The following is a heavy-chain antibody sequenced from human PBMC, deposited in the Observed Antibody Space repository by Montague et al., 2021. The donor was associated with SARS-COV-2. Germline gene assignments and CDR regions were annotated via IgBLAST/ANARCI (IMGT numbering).Heavy chain of an antibody. CDR1: TDSFSGYY. Sequence: SETLSLTCAVYTDSFSGYYWSWIRQSPGKGLEWIGEITHSGSTNHNPSLQSRVTISVDKSKKQVSLKLRSLTAADTAVYYCARGADYDFWSGFLRYKWFGPWGQGTPVIVPS. CDR3: ARGADYDFWSGFLRYKWFGP. V-gene: IGHV4-34*01. D-gene: IGHD3-3*01. CDR2: ITHSGST. J-gene: IGHJ5*02.